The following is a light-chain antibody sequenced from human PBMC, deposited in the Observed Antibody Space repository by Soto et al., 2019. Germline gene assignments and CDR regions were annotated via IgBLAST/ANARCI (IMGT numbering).Light chain of an antibody. Sequence: DIQMTQSPSSLSASVGDRVTITCQASHDINKYLNWYQEKPGKAPKLLIYDASNLQTGVPSRFSGSGSGTHFTFTISSLQPEDIATYSCQRYDSLPPTFGQGTRLDIK. J-gene: IGKJ5*01. CDR2: DAS. CDR1: HDINKY. CDR3: QRYDSLPPT. V-gene: IGKV1-33*01.